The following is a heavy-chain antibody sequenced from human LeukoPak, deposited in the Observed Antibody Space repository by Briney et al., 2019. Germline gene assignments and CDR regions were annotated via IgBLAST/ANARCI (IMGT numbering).Heavy chain of an antibody. CDR3: ASDFVVDF. CDR2: IKQDGSER. V-gene: IGHV3-7*01. D-gene: IGHD2-21*01. J-gene: IGHJ4*02. Sequence: GGSLRLSCAASGFTFSSYAMSWVRQAPGKGLEWVANIKQDGSERFYVGSVKGRFTISRDNAKKSLYLQMDSLRVEDTAVYYCASDFVVDFWGQGTLVTVSS. CDR1: GFTFSSYA.